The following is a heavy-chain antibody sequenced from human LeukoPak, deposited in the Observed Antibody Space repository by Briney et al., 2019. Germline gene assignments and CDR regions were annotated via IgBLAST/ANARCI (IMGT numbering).Heavy chain of an antibody. Sequence: SSETLSLTCAVYGGSFSGYYWSWIRQPPGKGLEWIGEINHSGSTNYNPSLKSRATISVDTSKNQFSLKLSSVTAADTAVYYCARGVEQWLVRGKYYYYYGMDVWGQGTTVTVSS. J-gene: IGHJ6*02. D-gene: IGHD6-19*01. CDR3: ARGVEQWLVRGKYYYYYGMDV. CDR1: GGSFSGYY. CDR2: INHSGST. V-gene: IGHV4-34*01.